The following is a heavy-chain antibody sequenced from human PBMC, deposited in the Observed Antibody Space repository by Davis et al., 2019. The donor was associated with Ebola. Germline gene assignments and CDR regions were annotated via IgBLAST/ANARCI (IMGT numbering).Heavy chain of an antibody. V-gene: IGHV3-30*18. CDR1: GFTFSSHG. Sequence: GESLKISCAASGFTFSSHGMHWVRQAPGKGLEWVAVIGDNGRTTFYADSAKGRFTLSRDNFKNTLDLQMDSLRDEDTAVYYCAKEMEVTKPYDHWGQGTLVTVSS. J-gene: IGHJ4*02. CDR3: AKEMEVTKPYDH. CDR2: IGDNGRTT. D-gene: IGHD2-21*02.